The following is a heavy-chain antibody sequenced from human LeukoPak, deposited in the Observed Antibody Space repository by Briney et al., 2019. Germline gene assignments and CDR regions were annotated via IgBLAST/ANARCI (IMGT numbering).Heavy chain of an antibody. V-gene: IGHV1-2*06. CDR3: ARGWVAGNGYFDY. CDR1: GYTFTGYY. Sequence: GASVKVSCKASGYTFTGYYMHWVRQAPGQGLEWMGRINPNSGGTNYAQKFQGRVTMTRDTSISTAYMALSRLRSDDAAVYYCARGWVAGNGYFDYWGQGTLVTVSS. J-gene: IGHJ4*02. D-gene: IGHD6-19*01. CDR2: INPNSGGT.